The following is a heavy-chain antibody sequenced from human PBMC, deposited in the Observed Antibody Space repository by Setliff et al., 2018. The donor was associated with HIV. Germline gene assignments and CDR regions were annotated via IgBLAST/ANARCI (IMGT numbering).Heavy chain of an antibody. CDR2: IYYSGST. J-gene: IGHJ4*02. CDR3: IIAYSSGWLAPMGFDS. V-gene: IGHV4-39*01. D-gene: IGHD6-19*01. Sequence: PSETLSLTCTVSAGSIRSSTYYWAWIRQPPGKGLEWIGTIYYSGSTYYNPSLKSRATISVDMSKNQFSLRLSSVTAADTAVYYCIIAYSSGWLAPMGFDSWSQGTLVTVSS. CDR1: AGSIRSSTYY.